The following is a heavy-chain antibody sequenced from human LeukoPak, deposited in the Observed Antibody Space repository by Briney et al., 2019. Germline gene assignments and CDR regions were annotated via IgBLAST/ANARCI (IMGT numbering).Heavy chain of an antibody. Sequence: GGSLRLSCVVSGFSVSNNYIIWVRQAPGNGLERVSVIYGDGRTSHSASVRGRFTISRDNSKNIVSLQMDNLRAEDTAVYYCARGRGLGVVSPYFDYWGQGTLVTVSS. J-gene: IGHJ4*02. CDR1: GFSVSNNY. CDR3: ARGRGLGVVSPYFDY. CDR2: IYGDGRT. V-gene: IGHV3-53*01. D-gene: IGHD3-3*01.